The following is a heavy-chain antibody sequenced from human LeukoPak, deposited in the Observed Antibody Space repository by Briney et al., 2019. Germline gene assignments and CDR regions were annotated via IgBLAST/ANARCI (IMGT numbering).Heavy chain of an antibody. CDR1: GGSISSYY. D-gene: IGHD2-15*01. CDR2: IYYSGST. V-gene: IGHV4-59*08. CDR3: ARRGLDCSGGSCYDDAFDI. J-gene: IGHJ3*02. Sequence: SETLSLTCTVSGGSISSYYWSWIRQPPGKGLEWIGYIYYSGSTNYNPSLKSRVTISVDTSKNQFSLKLSSVTAADTAVYHCARRGLDCSGGSCYDDAFDIWGQGTMVTVSS.